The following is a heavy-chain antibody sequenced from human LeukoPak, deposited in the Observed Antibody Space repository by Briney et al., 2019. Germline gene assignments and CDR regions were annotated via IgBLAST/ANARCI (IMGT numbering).Heavy chain of an antibody. CDR1: GGSFSGYY. CDR3: ARGRPKDYVWGSYYYY. V-gene: IGHV4-34*01. CDR2: INHSGST. Sequence: SETLSLTCAVYGGSFSGYYWSWIRQPPGKGLEWIGEINHSGSTNYNPSLKSRVTISVDTSKNQFSLKLSSVTAADTAVCYCARGRPKDYVWGSYYYYWGQGTLVTVSS. D-gene: IGHD3-16*01. J-gene: IGHJ4*02.